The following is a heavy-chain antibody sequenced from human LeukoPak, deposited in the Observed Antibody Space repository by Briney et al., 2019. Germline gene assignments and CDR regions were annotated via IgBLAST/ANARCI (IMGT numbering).Heavy chain of an antibody. CDR3: AELGITMIGGV. Sequence: GGSPRLSCAASGFTFSSYEMNWVRQAPGKGLEWVSYISSSGSTVYYADSVKGRFTISRDNAKNSLYLQMNSLRAEDTAVYYCAELGITMIGGVWGKGTTVTISS. J-gene: IGHJ6*04. V-gene: IGHV3-48*03. D-gene: IGHD3-10*02. CDR2: ISSSGSTV. CDR1: GFTFSSYE.